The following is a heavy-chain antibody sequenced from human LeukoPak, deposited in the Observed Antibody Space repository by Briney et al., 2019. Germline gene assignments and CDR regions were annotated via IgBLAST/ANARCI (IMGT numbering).Heavy chain of an antibody. Sequence: ASVKVSCKASGYTFTSYDSNWVRQAPGQGLEWMGWMNPNSGNTGFAQKFQGRVTMTRNTSISTAYMELSSLRSEDTAVYYCARGPTQVVVLGYYYMDVWGKGTTVTVSS. CDR1: GYTFTSYD. J-gene: IGHJ6*03. CDR3: ARGPTQVVVLGYYYMDV. V-gene: IGHV1-8*01. CDR2: MNPNSGNT. D-gene: IGHD2-2*01.